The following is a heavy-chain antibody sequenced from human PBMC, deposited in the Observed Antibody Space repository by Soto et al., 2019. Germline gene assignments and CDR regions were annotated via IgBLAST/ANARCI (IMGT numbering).Heavy chain of an antibody. V-gene: IGHV4-38-2*01. CDR1: GYSITNGYY. Sequence: SETLSLTCAVSGYSITNGYYWGWIRRPPGMGLEWIGSIYHSGSTSYNPSLRSRVTISVVTSKNQFSLKLRSVTAADMAMYYCAKAGGGGSVTAPIAWFHTWAPGTQVTVSS. D-gene: IGHD1-26*01. CDR2: IYHSGST. CDR3: AKAGGGGSVTAPIAWFHT. J-gene: IGHJ5*02.